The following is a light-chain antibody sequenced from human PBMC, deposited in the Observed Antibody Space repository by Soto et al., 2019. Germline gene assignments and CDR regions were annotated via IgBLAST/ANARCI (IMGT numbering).Light chain of an antibody. CDR2: EVS. Sequence: QSVLTQPPSASGSPVQSVTISCTGTSSVVGGYNYVSWYQQNPGKAPKLMIYEVSKRPSGVTDRFSGSKSGNTASLTVSCLQAEDEADYYCSSYAGSNNFVFGTGTKVTAL. J-gene: IGLJ1*01. CDR3: SSYAGSNNFV. V-gene: IGLV2-8*01. CDR1: SSVVGGYNY.